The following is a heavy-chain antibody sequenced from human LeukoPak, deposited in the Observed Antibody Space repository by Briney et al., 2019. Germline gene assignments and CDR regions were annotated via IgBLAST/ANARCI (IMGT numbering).Heavy chain of an antibody. CDR2: IRYDGSNK. Sequence: AGGSLRLSCAASGFTFSDYGMHWVRQAPGKGLEWVSFIRYDGSNKYYADSVKGRFTISRDNSKNTLYLQMNSLRAEDTAVYYCAKDTPSSIAARGFDYWGQGTLVTVSS. CDR3: AKDTPSSIAARGFDY. V-gene: IGHV3-30*02. D-gene: IGHD6-6*01. J-gene: IGHJ4*02. CDR1: GFTFSDYG.